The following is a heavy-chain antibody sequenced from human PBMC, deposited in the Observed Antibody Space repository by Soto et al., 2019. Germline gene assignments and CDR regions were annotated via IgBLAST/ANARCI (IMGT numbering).Heavy chain of an antibody. CDR2: ISYSGST. CDR3: ATMGTPATGLYFFAY. CDR1: GGSISSGNYY. J-gene: IGHJ4*02. V-gene: IGHV4-30-4*01. Sequence: SETLSLTCTVSGGSISSGNYYLSWIRQPPGKGLEWIGFISYSGSTYYSTSLKSRVTISVDTSKSQFSLNLSFVTAADTAVYYCATMGTPATGLYFFAYWGQGSLVTVSS. D-gene: IGHD2-15*01.